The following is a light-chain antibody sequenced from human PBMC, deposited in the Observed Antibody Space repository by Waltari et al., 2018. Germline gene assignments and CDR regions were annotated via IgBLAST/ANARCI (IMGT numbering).Light chain of an antibody. CDR1: QGISNY. V-gene: IGKV1-27*01. CDR3: QKYNSAL. CDR2: AAS. Sequence: DIQMTQSPSSLSASVGDRVTITCRASQGISNYLAWYQQKPGKVPKLLIYAASTLQSGVPSRFSGSGSGTDFTLTISSMQPEDVATYYCQKYNSALFGQGTKVEIK. J-gene: IGKJ1*01.